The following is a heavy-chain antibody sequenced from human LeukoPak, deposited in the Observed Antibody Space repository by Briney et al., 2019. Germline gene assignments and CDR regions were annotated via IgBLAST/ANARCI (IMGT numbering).Heavy chain of an antibody. CDR3: ARGEKKWELDY. J-gene: IGHJ4*02. D-gene: IGHD1-26*01. Sequence: SGTLSLTCTASGVCLSRYYWGWGRQPPGKGLEWIGYLYYSGSTNYNPSLKSRVTISVDTSKNQFSLKLSSVTAADTAVYYCARGEKKWELDYWGQGTLVTVSS. CDR1: GVCLSRYY. CDR2: LYYSGST. V-gene: IGHV4-59*01.